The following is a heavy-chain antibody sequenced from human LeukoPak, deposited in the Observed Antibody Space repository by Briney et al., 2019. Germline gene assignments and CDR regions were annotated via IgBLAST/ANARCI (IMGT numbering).Heavy chain of an antibody. J-gene: IGHJ4*02. Sequence: GGSLRLPCAASGFTFSSYAMHWVRQAPGKGLEWVAVISYDGSNKYYADSVKGRFTISRDNSKNTLYLQMNSLRAEDTAVYYCARDSRGELPIDYWGQGTLVTVSS. CDR3: ARDSRGELPIDY. V-gene: IGHV3-30-3*01. D-gene: IGHD1-26*01. CDR2: ISYDGSNK. CDR1: GFTFSSYA.